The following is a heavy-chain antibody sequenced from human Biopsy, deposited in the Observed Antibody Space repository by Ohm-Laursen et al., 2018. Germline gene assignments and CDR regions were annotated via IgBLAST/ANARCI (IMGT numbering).Heavy chain of an antibody. D-gene: IGHD6-13*01. CDR1: GFTFSSYA. J-gene: IGHJ4*02. Sequence: SLRLSCAASGFTFSSYAMTWFRQAPGKGLEWVSTISGNSDIIYDTDSVKGRFTISRDNSKNTLYLQMNSLRADDTAVYYCVTEVGGVSSWYNNWGQGTLVTVSS. CDR2: ISGNSDII. CDR3: VTEVGGVSSWYNN. V-gene: IGHV3-23*01.